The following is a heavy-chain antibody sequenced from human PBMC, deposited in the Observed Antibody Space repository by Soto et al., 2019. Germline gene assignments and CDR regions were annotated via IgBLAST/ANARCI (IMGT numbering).Heavy chain of an antibody. V-gene: IGHV2-5*02. D-gene: IGHD1-26*01. CDR1: GFSLSTSGVG. J-gene: IGHJ4*02. CDR3: AHRERGSYHLAY. CDR2: IYWDDDK. Sequence: QITLKESGPTLVKPTQTLTLTCTFSGFSLSTSGVGVGWIRQPPGKALEWLALIYWDDDKRYSPSLKSRLTITKDTTKDQVVLTMTNMDPVDTATYYCAHRERGSYHLAYWGQGTLVTVSP.